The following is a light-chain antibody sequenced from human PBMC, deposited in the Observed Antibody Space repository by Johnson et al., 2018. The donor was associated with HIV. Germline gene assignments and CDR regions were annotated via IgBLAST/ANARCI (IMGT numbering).Light chain of an antibody. Sequence: QSVLTQPPSVSAAPGQRVNISCSGHSSNIENYFVSWYQQLPGAAPRLLIYEDNKRPSGIPDRFSGSKSGASATLGLTGLQTGDEADYYCGVWDASLSPHYVFGTGTTVIVL. CDR1: SSNIENYF. J-gene: IGLJ1*01. CDR3: GVWDASLSPHYV. CDR2: EDN. V-gene: IGLV1-51*02.